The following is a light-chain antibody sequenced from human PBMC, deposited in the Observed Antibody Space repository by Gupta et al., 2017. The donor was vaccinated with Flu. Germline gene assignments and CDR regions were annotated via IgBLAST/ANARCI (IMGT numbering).Light chain of an antibody. CDR2: DVS. V-gene: IGLV2-11*01. J-gene: IGLJ1*01. CDR1: SSDVGGYNY. CDR3: CSYAGSYTFYV. Sequence: QSVLTQPRSVSGSPGQSVTISCTGTSSDVGGYNYVSWYQQLPGKAPKIMIYDVSKRPSGVPDRFSGSKSGNTASLTISGLQAEDEADYYCCSYAGSYTFYVFGTGTKVTVL.